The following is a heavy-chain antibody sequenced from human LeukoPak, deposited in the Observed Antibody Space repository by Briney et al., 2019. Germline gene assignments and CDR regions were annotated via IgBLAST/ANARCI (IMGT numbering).Heavy chain of an antibody. CDR2: ISSSSSYI. CDR1: GFTFSSYS. Sequence: GGSLRLSCAASGFTFSSYSMNWVRQAPGKGLEWVSSISSSSSYIYYADSVKGRFTISRDNGKNSLYLQMNSLGAEDTAVYYCAREDGRYYDSSGYYYFDYWGQGTLVTVSS. D-gene: IGHD3-22*01. J-gene: IGHJ4*02. CDR3: AREDGRYYDSSGYYYFDY. V-gene: IGHV3-21*01.